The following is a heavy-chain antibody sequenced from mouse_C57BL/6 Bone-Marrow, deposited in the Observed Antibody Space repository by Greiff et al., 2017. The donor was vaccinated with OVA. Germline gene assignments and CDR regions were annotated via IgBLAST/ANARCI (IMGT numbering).Heavy chain of an antibody. J-gene: IGHJ3*01. CDR1: GYTFTSYT. CDR2: INPSSGYT. CDR3: ARRGFAY. V-gene: IGHV1-4*01. Sequence: VQGVESGAELVRPGASVKMSCKASGYTFTSYTMHWVKQRPGQGLEWIGYINPSSGYTKYNQKFKDKATLTADKSSSTAYMQLSSLTSEDSAVYYCARRGFAYWGQGTLVTVSA.